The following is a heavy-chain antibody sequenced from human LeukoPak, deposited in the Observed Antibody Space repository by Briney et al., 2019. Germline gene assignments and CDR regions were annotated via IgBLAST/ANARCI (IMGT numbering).Heavy chain of an antibody. CDR2: INHSGST. CDR3: ARLVRTTLGMDV. Sequence: SETLSLTCAVYGGSFSGYYWSWIRQPPGKGLEWIGEINHSGSTNYNPSLKSRVTISVDTSKNQFSLKLSSVTAADTAVYYCARLVRTTLGMDVWGQGTTVTVSS. CDR1: GGSFSGYY. D-gene: IGHD2-2*01. V-gene: IGHV4-34*01. J-gene: IGHJ6*02.